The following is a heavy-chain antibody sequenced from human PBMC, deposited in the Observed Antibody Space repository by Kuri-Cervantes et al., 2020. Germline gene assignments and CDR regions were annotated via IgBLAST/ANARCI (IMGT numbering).Heavy chain of an antibody. CDR3: ARIVVVPAAKAYYYMDV. J-gene: IGHJ6*03. V-gene: IGHV5-51*01. CDR2: IYPDDSDT. D-gene: IGHD2-2*01. CDR1: GYSFPSYW. Sequence: GESLKISCKGSGYSFPSYWIGWVRQMPGKGLEWMGVIYPDDSDTTYSPSFQGQVTISADKSISTAYLQWSSLKASDTAMYYCARIVVVPAAKAYYYMDVWGKGTTVTVSS.